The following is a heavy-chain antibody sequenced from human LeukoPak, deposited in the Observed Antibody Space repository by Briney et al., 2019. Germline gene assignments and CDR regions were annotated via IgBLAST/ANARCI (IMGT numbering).Heavy chain of an antibody. J-gene: IGHJ3*02. CDR3: ARDIPNEFDWLFPDAFDI. CDR1: GFTFSSYW. Sequence: PGGSLRLSCAASGFTFSSYWMHWVRQAPGKGLVWVSRINSDGSSTSYADSVKGRFTIPRDNAKNTLYLQMNSLRAEDTAVYYCARDIPNEFDWLFPDAFDIWGQGTVVTVSS. D-gene: IGHD3-9*01. CDR2: INSDGSST. V-gene: IGHV3-74*01.